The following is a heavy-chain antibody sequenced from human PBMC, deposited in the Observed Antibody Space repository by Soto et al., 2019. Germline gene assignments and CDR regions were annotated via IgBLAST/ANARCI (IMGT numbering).Heavy chain of an antibody. Sequence: ASVKVSCKASGYTFSGFYLHWVRQAPGQGLEWMGWSNPNSGGTKSAEKFQVRVTMTRDTSIRKPHMELSRLTSDDTAVYYCASAAVTGTAGLDFWGQGTQVTVSS. CDR3: ASAAVTGTAGLDF. CDR1: GYTFSGFY. V-gene: IGHV1-2*02. CDR2: SNPNSGGT. J-gene: IGHJ4*02. D-gene: IGHD6-19*01.